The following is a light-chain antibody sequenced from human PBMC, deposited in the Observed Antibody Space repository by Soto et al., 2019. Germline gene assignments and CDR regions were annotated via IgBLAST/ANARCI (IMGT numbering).Light chain of an antibody. J-gene: IGLJ3*02. CDR3: SSYAVSNTV. V-gene: IGLV2-8*01. CDR1: SRDVGGYDY. CDR2: EVN. Sequence: QSALTQPPSASGSPGQSVTISCTGTSRDVGGYDYVSGYQQHPGKAPKLMIYEVNKRPSGVPDRFSGSKSGNTASLTVSGLQAEDEADYYCSSYAVSNTVFGGGTQLTVL.